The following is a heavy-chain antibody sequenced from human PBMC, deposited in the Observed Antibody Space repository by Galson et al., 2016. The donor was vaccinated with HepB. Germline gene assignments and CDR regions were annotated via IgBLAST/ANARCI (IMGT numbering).Heavy chain of an antibody. CDR3: ARDSSAGDIS. CDR1: GFTFSNYR. V-gene: IGHV3-21*01. J-gene: IGHJ4*02. D-gene: IGHD2-21*02. CDR2: ISSSTSYI. Sequence: SLRLSCAASGFTFSNYRVNWVRQAPGKGLEWVSFISSSTSYIYYADSVKGRFTISRDNAKNSLYLQMNSLRAEDTAVYYCARDSSAGDISWGQGTLVTVSS.